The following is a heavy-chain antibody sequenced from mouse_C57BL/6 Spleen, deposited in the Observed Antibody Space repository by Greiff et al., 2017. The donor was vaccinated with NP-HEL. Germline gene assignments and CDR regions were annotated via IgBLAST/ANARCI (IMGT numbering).Heavy chain of an antibody. CDR2: INYDGSST. D-gene: IGHD1-1*01. V-gene: IGHV5-16*01. J-gene: IGHJ1*03. CDR3: AKYGSSHWYFDV. Sequence: EVKLMESEGGLVQPGSSMKLSCTASGFTFSDYYMAWVRQVPEKGLEWVANINYDGSSTYYLDSLKSRFIISRDNAKNILYLQMSSLKSEDTATYYCAKYGSSHWYFDVWGTGTTVTVSS. CDR1: GFTFSDYY.